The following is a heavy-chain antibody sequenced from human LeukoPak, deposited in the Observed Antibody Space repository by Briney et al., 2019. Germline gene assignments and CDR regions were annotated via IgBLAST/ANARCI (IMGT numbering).Heavy chain of an antibody. CDR1: GYTFTGKY. CDR3: ALSYHTRNAFDF. D-gene: IGHD1-14*01. J-gene: IGHJ3*01. CDR2: INPNSGDT. Sequence: ASVKVSCKASGYTFTGKYVHWARQAPGQGLEWMGWINPNSGDTYYAQRFQGRVTMTRDTSISTASLDLSRLTSDDTAMYYCALSYHTRNAFDFWGQGTMVTVSS. V-gene: IGHV1-2*02.